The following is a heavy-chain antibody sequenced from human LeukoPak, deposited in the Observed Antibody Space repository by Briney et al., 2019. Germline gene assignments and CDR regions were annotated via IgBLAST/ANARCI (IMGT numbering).Heavy chain of an antibody. CDR1: GFTFSSYG. CDR3: AKDLPPMKGLDY. J-gene: IGHJ4*02. CDR2: IWYDGSNK. Sequence: PGRSLRLSCAASGFTFSSYGMHWVRQAPGKGLEWVAVIWYDGSNKYYADSVKGRFTISRDNSKNTLYLQMNSLGAEDTAVYYCAKDLPPMKGLDYWGQGTLVTVSS. V-gene: IGHV3-33*06.